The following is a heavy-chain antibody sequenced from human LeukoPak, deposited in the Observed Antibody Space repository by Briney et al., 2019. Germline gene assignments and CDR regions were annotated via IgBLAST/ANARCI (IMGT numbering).Heavy chain of an antibody. CDR1: GFTFSSYA. CDR3: VRGISSWLVDNFDY. D-gene: IGHD6-13*01. Sequence: GGSLRLSCAASGFTFSSYAMSWVRQALGNGLEYVSGITTNGDSTFYADSVKGRFTINRDNSKNTLHLQMSSLRPEDTAVYYCVRGISSWLVDNFDYWGQGTLVTVSS. V-gene: IGHV3-64D*06. CDR2: ITTNGDST. J-gene: IGHJ4*02.